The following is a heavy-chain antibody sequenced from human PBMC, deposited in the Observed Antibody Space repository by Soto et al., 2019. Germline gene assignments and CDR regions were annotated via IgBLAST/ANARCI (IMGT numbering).Heavy chain of an antibody. Sequence: QLLESGGGLEQPGGSLRLSCAASGFTFSSYAMSWVRQAPGKGLAWVSTISGSVGSTFYADAVKDRFTISRDNSMNTLSLQMNNLGAEDTAIYYCAKDLEYYDILNVFDIWGQGTMVTVSS. J-gene: IGHJ3*02. D-gene: IGHD3-9*01. CDR3: AKDLEYYDILNVFDI. CDR1: GFTFSSYA. V-gene: IGHV3-23*01. CDR2: ISGSVGST.